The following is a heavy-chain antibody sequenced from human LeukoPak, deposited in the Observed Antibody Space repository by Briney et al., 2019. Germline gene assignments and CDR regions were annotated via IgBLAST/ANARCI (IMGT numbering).Heavy chain of an antibody. D-gene: IGHD2-2*01. CDR3: ARGRIVVVPAAPLLYGMDA. CDR1: GGSFSGYY. V-gene: IGHV4-34*01. Sequence: SETLSLTCAVYGGSFSGYYWSWIRQPPGKGLEWIGEINHSGSTNYNPSLKSRVTISVDTSKNQFSLKLSSVTAADTAVYYCARGRIVVVPAAPLLYGMDAWGKGTTVTVSS. J-gene: IGHJ6*04. CDR2: INHSGST.